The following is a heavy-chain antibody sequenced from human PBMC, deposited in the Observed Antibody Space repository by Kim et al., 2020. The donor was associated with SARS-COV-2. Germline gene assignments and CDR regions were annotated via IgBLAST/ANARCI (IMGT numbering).Heavy chain of an antibody. V-gene: IGHV3-48*02. Sequence: GGSLRLSCAASGFTFSSYSMNWVRQAPGKGLEWVSYISSSSSTIYYADSVKGRFTISRDNAKNSLYLQMNSLRDEDTAVYYCARDGAIVVVPAAQPNYYYYGMDVWGQGTTVTVSS. CDR3: ARDGAIVVVPAAQPNYYYYGMDV. CDR1: GFTFSSYS. D-gene: IGHD2-2*01. CDR2: ISSSSSTI. J-gene: IGHJ6*02.